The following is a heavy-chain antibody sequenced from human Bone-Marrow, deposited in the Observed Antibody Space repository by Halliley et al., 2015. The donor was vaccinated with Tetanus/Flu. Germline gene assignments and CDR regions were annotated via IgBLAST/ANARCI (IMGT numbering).Heavy chain of an antibody. J-gene: IGHJ3*02. Sequence: QLVQSGAEVKKPGESLRISCKTSGYSFTSYWIAWVRQMPGKGLESMGIIYPSDSDTTYSPSFQGQVTISADKSISTAYLQWSSLRASDTAMYYCANHYESSDFYTHDGFNIWGQGTMVTVSS. D-gene: IGHD3-22*01. V-gene: IGHV5-51*03. CDR1: GYSFTSYW. CDR3: ANHYESSDFYTHDGFNI. CDR2: IYPSDSDT.